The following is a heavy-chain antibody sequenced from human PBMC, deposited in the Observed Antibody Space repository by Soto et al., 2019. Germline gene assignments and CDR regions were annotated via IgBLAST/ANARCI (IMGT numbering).Heavy chain of an antibody. CDR1: GFTFSSYG. J-gene: IGHJ4*02. V-gene: IGHV3-64*01. D-gene: IGHD3-22*01. Sequence: GGSLRLSCAASGFTFSSYGMHWVRQAPGKGLEYVSSISSNGGSTYYANSVKGRFTISRDNSKNTLYLQMGSLRAEDMAVYYRGRSPRYYYDSSGYSTFDYWGQGT. CDR3: GRSPRYYYDSSGYSTFDY. CDR2: ISSNGGST.